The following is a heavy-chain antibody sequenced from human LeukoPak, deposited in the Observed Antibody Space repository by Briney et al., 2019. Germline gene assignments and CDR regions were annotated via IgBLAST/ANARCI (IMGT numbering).Heavy chain of an antibody. D-gene: IGHD1-26*01. CDR1: GGSISSYY. J-gene: IGHJ4*02. V-gene: IGHV4-59*01. Sequence: PSGTLSLTCAVSGGSISSYYWSWIRQPPGKGLEWIGYIYYSGSTNYNPSLKSRVTISVDTSKNQFSLKLSSVTAADTAVYYCAREWELQGPVDYWGQGTLVTVSS. CDR3: AREWELQGPVDY. CDR2: IYYSGST.